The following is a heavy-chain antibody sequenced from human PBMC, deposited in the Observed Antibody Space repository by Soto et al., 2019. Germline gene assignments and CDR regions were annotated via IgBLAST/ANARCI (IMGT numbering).Heavy chain of an antibody. CDR1: GFTLSSYS. J-gene: IGHJ4*02. Sequence: EVQLVESGGGLVKPGGSLRLSCAASGFTLSSYSMNWVRQAPGKGLEWVTSISSSSTYIYYADSVKGRFTISRDNAKNSLYLHMNSLRGEDTAVYNCARDWGGEGTFDYWGQGTLVTVSS. CDR2: ISSSSTYI. D-gene: IGHD3-16*01. CDR3: ARDWGGEGTFDY. V-gene: IGHV3-21*01.